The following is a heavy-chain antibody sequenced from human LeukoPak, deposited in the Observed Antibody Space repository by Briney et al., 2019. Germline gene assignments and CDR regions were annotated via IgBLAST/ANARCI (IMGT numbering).Heavy chain of an antibody. CDR3: RSAYYMDV. CDR2: TRNKANSYTT. CDR1: GFTFSDHY. D-gene: IGHD2-2*01. J-gene: IGHJ6*03. Sequence: PGGSLRLSCAASGFTFSDHYKDWVRQAPGKGLEWVGRTRNKANSYTTEYAASVKGRFTISRDDSKNSLYLQMNSLKTEDTAVYYCRSAYYMDVWGKGTTVTVSS. V-gene: IGHV3-72*01.